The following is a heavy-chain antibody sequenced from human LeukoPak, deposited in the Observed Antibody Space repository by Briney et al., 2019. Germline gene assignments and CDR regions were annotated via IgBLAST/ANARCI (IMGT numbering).Heavy chain of an antibody. V-gene: IGHV5-51*01. J-gene: IGHJ4*02. Sequence: GESLQISCQTSGSSITSYWIAWGRQLPGKGLEWMGIIYPGDSDTRYSPSFQGQVTISAYKSISTAYLQWSSLKASDTAMYYCARLSFGYWGQGTLVTVSS. CDR1: GSSITSYW. CDR3: ARLSFGY. CDR2: IYPGDSDT. D-gene: IGHD3-10*01.